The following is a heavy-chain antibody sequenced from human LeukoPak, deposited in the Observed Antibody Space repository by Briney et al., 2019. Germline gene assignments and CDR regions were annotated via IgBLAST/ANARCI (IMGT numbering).Heavy chain of an antibody. CDR1: GFVFSAYC. CDR3: AKERGYYDNSGYLI. V-gene: IGHV3-30*02. D-gene: IGHD3-22*01. J-gene: IGHJ4*02. Sequence: PGGSLRLSCVASGFVFSAYCMHWVRQTPGKGLEWVTFIGPDGGDEYYTDSVRGRFTISRYNSRNTVHLQMNNLRPDDTAMYYCAKERGYYDNSGYLIWGQGTLVTVSS. CDR2: IGPDGGDE.